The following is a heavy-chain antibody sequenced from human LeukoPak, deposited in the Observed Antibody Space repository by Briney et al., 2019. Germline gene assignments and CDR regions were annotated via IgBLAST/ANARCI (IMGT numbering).Heavy chain of an antibody. V-gene: IGHV4-4*07. CDR1: RGSISSDY. CDR2: IYTSGTT. Sequence: PSETLSLTCTVSRGSISSDYWSWIRQPAGKGLEWIGLIYTSGTTNYNPSLKSRVTMSLDTSKNQFSLKLNSVTAADTAVYYCAGVFHDWGQGTMVTVSS. CDR3: AGVFHD. J-gene: IGHJ3*01.